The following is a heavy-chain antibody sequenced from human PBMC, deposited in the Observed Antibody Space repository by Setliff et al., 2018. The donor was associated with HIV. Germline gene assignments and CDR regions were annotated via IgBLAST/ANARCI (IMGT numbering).Heavy chain of an antibody. CDR2: IHTSETT. Sequence: PSETLSLTCTVSGGSISSGSYYWSWIRQPAGKGLQWIGRIHTSETTKYNPSLKSRVTISVDTSKNQFSLKLSSVTAADTAVYYCASQPAYSTDWYSPGYFDYWGQGTLVTVSS. V-gene: IGHV4-61*02. D-gene: IGHD6-19*01. CDR1: GGSISSGSYY. CDR3: ASQPAYSTDWYSPGYFDY. J-gene: IGHJ4*02.